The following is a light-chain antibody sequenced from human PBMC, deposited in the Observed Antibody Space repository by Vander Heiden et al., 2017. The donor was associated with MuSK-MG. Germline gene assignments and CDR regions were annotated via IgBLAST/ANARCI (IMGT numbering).Light chain of an antibody. CDR1: QRVSTY. Sequence: DIQMTQSPSSLSASVGDRVTITCRASQRVSTYLNWYQQKPGKAPKLLIYAASSLQSGVPSRFSGSGSGTDFTLTISGLQFEDSATYYCQQTVSTPRTFGQGTKAEIK. J-gene: IGKJ1*01. V-gene: IGKV1-39*01. CDR2: AAS. CDR3: QQTVSTPRT.